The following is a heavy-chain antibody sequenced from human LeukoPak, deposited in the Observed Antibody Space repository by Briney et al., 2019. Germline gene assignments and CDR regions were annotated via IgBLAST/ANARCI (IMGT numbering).Heavy chain of an antibody. CDR1: GYTFTRYY. V-gene: IGHV1-46*01. D-gene: IGHD2-15*01. J-gene: IGHJ4*02. Sequence: ASVKVSCKASGYTFTRYYMHWVRQAPGQGLEWMGIINPSGGSTSYAQKFQGRVTMTRDMSTSTVYMELSSLRSEDTAVYYCARVDCSGGSCYSGFDYWGQGTLVTVSS. CDR2: INPSGGST. CDR3: ARVDCSGGSCYSGFDY.